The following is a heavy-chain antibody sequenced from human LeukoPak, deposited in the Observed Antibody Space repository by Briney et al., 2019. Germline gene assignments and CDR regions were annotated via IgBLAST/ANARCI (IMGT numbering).Heavy chain of an antibody. V-gene: IGHV4-4*02. D-gene: IGHD6-19*01. CDR1: GGSISSSNW. CDR2: IYHSGST. CDR3: ARGGSGWFQDYFDY. Sequence: SETLSLTCAVSGGSISSSNWWSWVRQPPGKGLEWIGEIYHSGSTNYNPSLESRVTISVDKSKNQFSLKLSSVTAADTAVYYCARGGSGWFQDYFDYWGQGTLVTVSS. J-gene: IGHJ4*02.